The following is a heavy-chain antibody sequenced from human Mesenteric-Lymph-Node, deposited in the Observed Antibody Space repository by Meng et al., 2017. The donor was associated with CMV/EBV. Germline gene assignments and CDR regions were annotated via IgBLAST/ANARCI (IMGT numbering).Heavy chain of an antibody. Sequence: SETLSLTCTVSGGSISSSSYYWGWIRQPPGKGLEWIGSIYYSGSTYYNPSPKSRVTISVDTSKNQFSLKLSSVTAADTAVYYCARDLADFWSGYYGHWGQGTLVTVSS. CDR3: ARDLADFWSGYYGH. CDR2: IYYSGST. CDR1: GGSISSSSYY. D-gene: IGHD3-3*01. J-gene: IGHJ4*02. V-gene: IGHV4-39*07.